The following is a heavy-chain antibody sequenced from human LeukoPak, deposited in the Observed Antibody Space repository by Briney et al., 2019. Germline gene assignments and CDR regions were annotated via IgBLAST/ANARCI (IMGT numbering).Heavy chain of an antibody. V-gene: IGHV3-7*01. J-gene: IGHJ5*02. CDR2: IKQDGSEK. Sequence: GGSLRLSCAASGFTFSSYWMSWVRQAPGKGLEWVANIKQDGSEKYYVDPVKGRFTISRDNAKNSLYLQMNSLRAEDTAVYYCASLPMVRGVIPWFDPWGQGTLVTVSS. CDR1: GFTFSSYW. CDR3: ASLPMVRGVIPWFDP. D-gene: IGHD3-10*01.